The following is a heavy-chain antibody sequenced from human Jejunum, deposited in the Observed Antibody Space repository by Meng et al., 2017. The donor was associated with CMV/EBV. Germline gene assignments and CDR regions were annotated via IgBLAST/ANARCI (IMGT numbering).Heavy chain of an antibody. J-gene: IGHJ5*02. CDR1: RYTFTGFV. D-gene: IGHD3-22*01. CDR3: ARHGIDYSFDP. V-gene: IGHV1-2*02. CDR2: INPNSGDT. Sequence: SCTTSRYTFTGFVMHWVRQAPGQGLQWMGWINPNSGDTLYSQNFQGRVTMTRDTSISTVYMELSRLRSDDTAVYYCARHGIDYSFDPWGQGTLVTVSS.